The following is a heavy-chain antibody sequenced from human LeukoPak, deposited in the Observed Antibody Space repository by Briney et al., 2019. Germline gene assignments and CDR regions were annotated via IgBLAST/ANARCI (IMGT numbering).Heavy chain of an antibody. D-gene: IGHD2-15*01. J-gene: IGHJ4*02. CDR3: ARGFCGGGVCYSPGE. V-gene: IGHV4-4*07. CDR2: MYSSGST. Sequence: SETLSLTCTVSGGSISSYYWSWIRQPAGKGLEGIGRMYSSGSTNYNPSLKSRVTMSLDKSKNQFSLKLSSVTAADTAVYYCARGFCGGGVCYSPGEWGQGTLVTVSS. CDR1: GGSISSYY.